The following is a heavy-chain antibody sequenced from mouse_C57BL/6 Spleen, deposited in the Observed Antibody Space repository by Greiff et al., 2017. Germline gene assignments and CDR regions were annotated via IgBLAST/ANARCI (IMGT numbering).Heavy chain of an antibody. CDR3: ARQGTGSFDY. J-gene: IGHJ2*01. CDR1: GFTFSSYT. Sequence: EVQLVESGGGLVKPGGSLKLSCAASGFTFSSYTMSWVRQTPEKRLEWVATISGGGGNTYYPDSVKGRFTISRDNAKNTLYLQMSSLRSEDTALYYCARQGTGSFDYWGQGTTLTVSS. D-gene: IGHD3-3*01. CDR2: ISGGGGNT. V-gene: IGHV5-9*01.